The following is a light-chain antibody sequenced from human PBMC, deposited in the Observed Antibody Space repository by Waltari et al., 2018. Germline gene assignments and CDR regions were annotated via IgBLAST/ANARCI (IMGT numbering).Light chain of an antibody. CDR1: NPQIKS. CDR2: YDT. CDR3: QVWDSDSDHPV. Sequence: NVLTQPASESVAPGNTATIACGVNNPQIKSVQAYQQKPGQTPVAVSYYDTERPSGISERFSGSNSGNPATLTISRVEAGDEADYYCQVWDSDSDHPVFGGGTKLTVL. J-gene: IGLJ3*02. V-gene: IGLV3-21*04.